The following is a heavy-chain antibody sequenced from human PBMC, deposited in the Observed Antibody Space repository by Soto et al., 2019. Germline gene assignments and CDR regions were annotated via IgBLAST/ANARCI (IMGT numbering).Heavy chain of an antibody. D-gene: IGHD3-3*01. CDR2: IRSQAYGGTP. J-gene: IGHJ4*02. CDR3: GSRLMSGPDY. V-gene: IGHV3-49*04. Sequence: AARLARTVSAFTFGEYAMNGARQTPGNGVEWVCVIRSQAYGGTPEYAASVNGRFSVSRDDSKTIAYLQTNSLETEDTALYSCGSRLMSGPDYWCQGALLMVSS. CDR1: AFTFGEYA.